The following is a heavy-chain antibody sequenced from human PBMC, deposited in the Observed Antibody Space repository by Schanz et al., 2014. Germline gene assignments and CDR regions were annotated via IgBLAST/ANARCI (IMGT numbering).Heavy chain of an antibody. J-gene: IGHJ5*02. Sequence: QVQLVQSGPEVKKPGASVRLSCKASGYNFNRHDISWVRQVPGQGLEWMGWISGYNGKTIYLDNLEDKISMTPDTATSTAYMELRNLRSADTAVYYCARDGNQPLDAWGQGTLVTVSS. D-gene: IGHD2-2*01. V-gene: IGHV1-18*04. CDR3: ARDGNQPLDA. CDR2: ISGYNGKT. CDR1: GYNFNRHD.